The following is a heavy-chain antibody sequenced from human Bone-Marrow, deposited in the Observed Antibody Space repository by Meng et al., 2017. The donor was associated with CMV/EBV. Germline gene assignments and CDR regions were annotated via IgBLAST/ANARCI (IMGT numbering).Heavy chain of an antibody. D-gene: IGHD3-16*01. V-gene: IGHV3-66*02. J-gene: IGHJ4*02. CDR1: GFTVSSNY. Sequence: LRRSCAASGFTVSSNYMSWVRQAPGKGLEWVSGIYSVGTTYYGDSVKGRFTISRDNSKNTLYLQMNSLRTEDTAVYYCATRRGGVALDYWGQGTLVTVS. CDR3: ATRRGGVALDY. CDR2: IYSVGTT.